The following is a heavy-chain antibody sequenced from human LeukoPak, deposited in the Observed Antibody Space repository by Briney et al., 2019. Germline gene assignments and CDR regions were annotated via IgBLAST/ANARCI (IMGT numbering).Heavy chain of an antibody. CDR2: ISWNSGSI. D-gene: IGHD3-22*01. V-gene: IGHV3-9*01. Sequence: GRSLRLSCAASGFTFDDYAMHWVRQAPGKGLEWVSGISWNSGSIGYADSVKGRFTISRDNAKNSLYLQMNSLRAEDTAVYYCATYSSLNRREFQYWGQGTLVTVSS. CDR1: GFTFDDYA. CDR3: ATYSSLNRREFQY. J-gene: IGHJ1*01.